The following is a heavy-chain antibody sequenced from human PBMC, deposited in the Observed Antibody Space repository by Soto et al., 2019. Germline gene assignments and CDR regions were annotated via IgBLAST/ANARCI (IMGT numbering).Heavy chain of an antibody. Sequence: EVQLLESGGGLVQPGGSLRLSCAASGFRFSNYAMTWVRQAPGKGLEWVSSIRADGGTSFYADTVRGRFSISRDNSNNTLYLQMDGLRAEDTAIYYCAKSLIWGTKGGVDVWGQGTTVIVSS. V-gene: IGHV3-23*01. CDR2: IRADGGTS. CDR3: AKSLIWGTKGGVDV. J-gene: IGHJ6*02. CDR1: GFRFSNYA. D-gene: IGHD7-27*01.